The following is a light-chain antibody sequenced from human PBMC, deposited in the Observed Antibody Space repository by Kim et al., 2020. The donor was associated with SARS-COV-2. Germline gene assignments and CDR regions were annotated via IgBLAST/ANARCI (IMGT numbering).Light chain of an antibody. J-gene: IGLJ2*01. CDR3: YSAADNNVV. V-gene: IGLV3-27*01. Sequence: VSPGQTARITCSGDVLAKKYARWFQQKPGQAPVLVIYKDSERPSGIPERFSGSSSGTTVTLTISGAQVEDEADYYCYSAADNNVVFGGGTQLTVL. CDR2: KDS. CDR1: VLAKKY.